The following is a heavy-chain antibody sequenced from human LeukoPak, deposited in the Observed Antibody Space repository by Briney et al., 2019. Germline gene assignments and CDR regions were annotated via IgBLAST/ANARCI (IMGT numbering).Heavy chain of an antibody. CDR1: GFTFSSYW. D-gene: IGHD3-3*01. V-gene: IGHV3-7*03. CDR2: INQDGSEK. Sequence: GGSLRLSCAASGFTFSSYWMSWVRQAPGKGLEWVANINQDGSEKFYVDSVKGRFTISRDNAKNSLYLQMNSLRAEDTAVYYCAKFRYDFPNNYYFDYWGQGTLVTVSS. CDR3: AKFRYDFPNNYYFDY. J-gene: IGHJ4*02.